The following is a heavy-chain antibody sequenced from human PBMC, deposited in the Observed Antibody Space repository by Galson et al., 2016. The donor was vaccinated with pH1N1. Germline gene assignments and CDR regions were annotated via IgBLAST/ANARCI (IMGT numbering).Heavy chain of an antibody. CDR3: AKDLSRVVSTSGYFVW. Sequence: SLRLSCAASGFTFSSYGMHWVRQAPGKGLEWVAVIWYDGSNKYYADSVKGRFAICRDNSKNTLYLQMNSLRAEDTAIYYCAKDLSRVVSTSGYFVWWGQGTLVTVSS. J-gene: IGHJ4*02. D-gene: IGHD5/OR15-5a*01. CDR1: GFTFSSYG. V-gene: IGHV3-33*06. CDR2: IWYDGSNK.